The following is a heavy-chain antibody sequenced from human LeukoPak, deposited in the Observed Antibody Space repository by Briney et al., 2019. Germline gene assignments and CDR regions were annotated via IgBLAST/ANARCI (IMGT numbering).Heavy chain of an antibody. V-gene: IGHV3-74*01. D-gene: IGHD6-6*01. J-gene: IGHJ3*02. Sequence: GGSLRLSCAASGFTVSSNYMTWVRQAPGKGLVWVSRINSDGSSTSYADSVKGRFTISRDNAKNTLYLQMNSLRAEDTAVYYCARRLAARPGGPYGAFDIWGQGTMVTVSS. CDR3: ARRLAARPGGPYGAFDI. CDR2: INSDGSST. CDR1: GFTVSSNY.